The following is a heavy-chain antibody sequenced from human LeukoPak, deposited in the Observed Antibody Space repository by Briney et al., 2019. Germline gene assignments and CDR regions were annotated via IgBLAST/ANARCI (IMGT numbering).Heavy chain of an antibody. CDR1: GFTFSSYA. CDR2: ISGSGGST. Sequence: GGSLRLYCAASGFTFSSYAMSWVRQAPGKGLEWVSAISGSGGSTYYADSVKGRFTISRDNSKNTLYLQMNSLRAEDTAVYYCAKDLSGSGWYYWGQGTLVTVSS. D-gene: IGHD6-19*01. J-gene: IGHJ4*02. CDR3: AKDLSGSGWYY. V-gene: IGHV3-23*01.